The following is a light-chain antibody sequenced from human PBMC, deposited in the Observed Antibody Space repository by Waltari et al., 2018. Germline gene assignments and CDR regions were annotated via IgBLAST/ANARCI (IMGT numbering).Light chain of an antibody. J-gene: IGKJ2*01. CDR1: QSVRSTY. Sequence: EIVLTQSPGTLSLSPGERVTLSCRASQSVRSTYLAWYQQKPGQAPRLLIYGASTRATGIPDRFSGSGSGTDFTLTISRLEPEDFAVYYCQQYGTSPYTFGQWTKLEI. V-gene: IGKV3-20*01. CDR3: QQYGTSPYT. CDR2: GAS.